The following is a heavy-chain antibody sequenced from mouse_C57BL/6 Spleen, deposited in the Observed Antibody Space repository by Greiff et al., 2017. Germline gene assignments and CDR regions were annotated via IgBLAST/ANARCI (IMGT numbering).Heavy chain of an antibody. V-gene: IGHV1-64*01. CDR2: IYPNSGST. CDR3: ARDPLYAMDY. Sequence: QVQLQQPGAELVKPGASVKLSCKASGYTFTSYWMHWVKQRPGQGLEWIGMIYPNSGSTNYNEKFKSKATLTVDKSSSSAYMQLSSLTSEDSAVYYCARDPLYAMDYWGQGTSVTVSS. J-gene: IGHJ4*01. CDR1: GYTFTSYW.